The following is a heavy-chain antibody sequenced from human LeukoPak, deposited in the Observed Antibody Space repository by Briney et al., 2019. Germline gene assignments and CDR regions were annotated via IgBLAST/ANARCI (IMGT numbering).Heavy chain of an antibody. Sequence: KASETLSLTCTVSGGSISSSSYYWSWIRQPPGKGLEWIGEINHSGSTNYNPSLKSRVTISVDTSKNQFSLKLSSVTAADTAVYYCARLNYYGSGSYYKDYWGQGTLVTVSS. V-gene: IGHV4-39*07. CDR1: GGSISSSSYY. CDR3: ARLNYYGSGSYYKDY. CDR2: INHSGST. D-gene: IGHD3-10*01. J-gene: IGHJ4*02.